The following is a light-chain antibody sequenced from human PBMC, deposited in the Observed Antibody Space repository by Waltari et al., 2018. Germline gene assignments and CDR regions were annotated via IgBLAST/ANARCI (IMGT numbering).Light chain of an antibody. CDR1: QSISLN. J-gene: IGKJ1*01. V-gene: IGKV3-15*01. CDR3: QQFNDWPRT. Sequence: EVVMTQSPATLFVSQGERATLSCRASQSISLNMVWYQQRPGQAPRLLIYEASMRATDIPARFSGSGSGTEFTLTISSVQSEDAAVYYCQQFNDWPRTFGQGTKVEIK. CDR2: EAS.